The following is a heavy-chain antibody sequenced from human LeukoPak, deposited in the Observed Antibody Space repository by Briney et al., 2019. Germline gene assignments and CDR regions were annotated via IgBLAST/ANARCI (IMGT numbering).Heavy chain of an antibody. CDR3: ARVLGSGWYHFDY. V-gene: IGHV4-61*08. D-gene: IGHD6-19*01. Sequence: SQTLSLTCTVSGGSISSGGYYWSWIRQPPGKGLEWIGYIYYSGSTNYNPSLKSRVTISVDTSKNQFSLKLSSVTAADTAVYYCARVLGSGWYHFDYWGQGTLVTVSS. J-gene: IGHJ4*02. CDR2: IYYSGST. CDR1: GGSISSGGYY.